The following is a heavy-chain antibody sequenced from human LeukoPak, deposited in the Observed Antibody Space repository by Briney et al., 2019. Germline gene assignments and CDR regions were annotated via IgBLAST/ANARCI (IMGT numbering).Heavy chain of an antibody. CDR3: AKDPMTSVTTTAY. D-gene: IGHD4-17*01. J-gene: IGHJ4*02. V-gene: IGHV3-23*01. CDR2: ISGSGDNT. Sequence: PGGSLRLSCAASGFTFNSHGMSWVRQAPGEGLEWVSTISGSGDNTYYADSVKGRFTISRDNSKNTLYLQMNSLRAEDTAVYYCAKDPMTSVTTTAYWGQGTLVTVSS. CDR1: GFTFNSHG.